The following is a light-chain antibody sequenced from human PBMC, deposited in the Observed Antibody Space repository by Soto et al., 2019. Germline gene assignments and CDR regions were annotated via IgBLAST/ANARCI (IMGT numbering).Light chain of an antibody. V-gene: IGKV3-15*01. CDR1: QSVSSN. CDR2: GAS. Sequence: EIVMTQSPATLSVSPGERATLSCRASQSVSSNLAWYQQKPGQAPRLLIYGASTRATGIPARFSGSGSGTEFTLNIISLQSEDFAVYYCQQYNNWPYTLGQGTNVDIK. CDR3: QQYNNWPYT. J-gene: IGKJ2*01.